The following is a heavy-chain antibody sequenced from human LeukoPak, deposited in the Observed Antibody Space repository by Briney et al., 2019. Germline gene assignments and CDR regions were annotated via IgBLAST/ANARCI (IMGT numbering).Heavy chain of an antibody. J-gene: IGHJ4*02. D-gene: IGHD2-15*01. V-gene: IGHV3-23*01. Sequence: GGSLRLSCAASGFTFSSYAMTWVRQAPGKGLEWLSTISGSGDRTFYADSVKGRFTISRDNSKNTVYLQMNRLRGEDTAIYYCAKDATPYYWGRGTLVTVSS. CDR3: AKDATPYY. CDR2: ISGSGDRT. CDR1: GFTFSSYA.